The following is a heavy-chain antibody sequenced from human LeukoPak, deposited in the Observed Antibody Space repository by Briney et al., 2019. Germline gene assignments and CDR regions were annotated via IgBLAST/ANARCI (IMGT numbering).Heavy chain of an antibody. V-gene: IGHV4-39*07. CDR3: ARVIGFGELLADY. CDR2: IYYSGST. J-gene: IGHJ4*02. D-gene: IGHD3-10*01. CDR1: GGSISSSSYY. Sequence: SETLSLTCTVSGGSISSSSYYWGWIRRPPGKGLEWIGSIYYSGSTYYNPSLKSRVTISVDTSKNQFSLKLSSVTAADTAVYYCARVIGFGELLADYWGQGTLVTVSS.